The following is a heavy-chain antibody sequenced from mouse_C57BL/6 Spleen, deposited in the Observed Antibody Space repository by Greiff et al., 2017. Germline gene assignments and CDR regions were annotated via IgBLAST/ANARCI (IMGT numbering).Heavy chain of an antibody. CDR3: AREGGWYFDY. CDR1: GYAFSSSW. V-gene: IGHV1-82*01. Sequence: VKLVESGPELVKPGASVKISCKASGYAFSSSWMNWVKQRPGKGLEWIGRIYPGDGDTNYNGKFKGKATLTADKSSSPAYMQLHRLTTEDSAVYFCAREGGWYFDYWGQGTTLTVSS. J-gene: IGHJ2*01. CDR2: IYPGDGDT. D-gene: IGHD2-3*01.